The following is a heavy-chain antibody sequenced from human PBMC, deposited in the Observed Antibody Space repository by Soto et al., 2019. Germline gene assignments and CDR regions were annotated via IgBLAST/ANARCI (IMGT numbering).Heavy chain of an antibody. CDR1: GYRFTSYW. CDR3: ATRTMTTVTTAAFDI. J-gene: IGHJ3*02. Sequence: GESLKISCKGSGYRFTSYWIGWVRQMPGKGLEWMGIIYPGDSDTRYSPSFQGQVTISADKSITTAYLQWSSLKASDTAMYYYATRTMTTVTTAAFDIWGQGTMVTVSS. V-gene: IGHV5-51*01. CDR2: IYPGDSDT. D-gene: IGHD4-17*01.